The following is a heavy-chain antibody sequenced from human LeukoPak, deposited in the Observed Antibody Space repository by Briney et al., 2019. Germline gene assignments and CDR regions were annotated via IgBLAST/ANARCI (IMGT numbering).Heavy chain of an antibody. J-gene: IGHJ4*02. D-gene: IGHD2-15*01. CDR1: GFTFSNHA. V-gene: IGHV3-23*01. CDR3: AKNVVVKRYIDF. CDR2: ISGGGRTT. Sequence: VGSLRLSRAASGFTFSNHAMSWVRQAPGKGLQWVAVISGGGRTTEYADFVKGRFTISRDNSKNTLSLQMNSLTVEDTAMYFCAKNVVVKRYIDFWGQGTLVTVSS.